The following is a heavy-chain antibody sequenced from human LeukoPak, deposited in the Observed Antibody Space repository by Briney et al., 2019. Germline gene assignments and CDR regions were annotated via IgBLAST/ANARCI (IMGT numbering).Heavy chain of an antibody. Sequence: GGSLRLSCAASGFIVSSNYMSCVRQAPGKGLEWVSVIYSGGSTYYADSVKGRFTISRHNSKNTLYLQLNSLRAEDTAVYYCGAVVVTATDYFDYWGQGTLVTVSS. CDR3: GAVVVTATDYFDY. D-gene: IGHD2-21*02. CDR2: IYSGGST. CDR1: GFIVSSNY. V-gene: IGHV3-53*04. J-gene: IGHJ4*02.